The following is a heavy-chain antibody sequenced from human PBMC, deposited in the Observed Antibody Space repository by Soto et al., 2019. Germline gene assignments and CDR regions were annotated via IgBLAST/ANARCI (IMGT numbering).Heavy chain of an antibody. J-gene: IGHJ4*02. CDR2: ISVFNGNT. D-gene: IGHD4-17*01. CDR1: GYIFPSYD. V-gene: IGHV1-18*01. CDR3: ARVLYGGELSWGVALRRTSASWFDY. Sequence: QVQLVQSGAEVKKPGASVKVSCYTSGYIFPSYDLNWVRQAPGRGLEWMGWISVFNGNTNYAQTFQGRVTMTTDTYTSTAYMELRSLRSDDTAMYYCARVLYGGELSWGVALRRTSASWFDYWGQGTAVTVSS.